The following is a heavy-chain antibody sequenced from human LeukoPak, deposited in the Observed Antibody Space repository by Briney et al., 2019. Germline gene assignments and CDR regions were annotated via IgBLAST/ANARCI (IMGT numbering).Heavy chain of an antibody. J-gene: IGHJ6*02. Sequence: GGSLRLSCAASGFTFSSYWMSWVRQAPGKGLEWVANIKQDGSEKYYVDSVKGRFTISRDNAKNSLYLQMNSLRAEDTAVYYCARVRSPTYSGYDYFFYYYGMDVWGQGTTVTVYS. V-gene: IGHV3-7*01. CDR3: ARVRSPTYSGYDYFFYYYGMDV. CDR2: IKQDGSEK. CDR1: GFTFSSYW. D-gene: IGHD5-12*01.